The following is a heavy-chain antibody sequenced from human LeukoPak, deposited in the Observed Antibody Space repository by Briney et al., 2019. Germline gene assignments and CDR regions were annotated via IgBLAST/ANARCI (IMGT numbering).Heavy chain of an antibody. D-gene: IGHD2-21*02. CDR2: ISSSSSTI. Sequence: GGSLRLSCAASGFTFSSYSMNWVRQAPGKGLEWVSYISSSSSTIYYADSVKGRFTISRDNAKNSLYLQMNSLRAEDTAVYYCARGVTANDYYYYYYIDAWGKGTTVTVSS. J-gene: IGHJ6*03. CDR3: ARGVTANDYYYYYYIDA. CDR1: GFTFSSYS. V-gene: IGHV3-48*01.